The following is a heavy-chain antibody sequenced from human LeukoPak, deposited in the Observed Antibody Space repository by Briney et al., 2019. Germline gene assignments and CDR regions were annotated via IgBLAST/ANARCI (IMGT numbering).Heavy chain of an antibody. D-gene: IGHD3-3*01. J-gene: IGHJ5*02. Sequence: SETLSLTCAVYGGSFSGYYWSWIRQPPGKGLEWIGEINHSGSTNYNPSLKSRVTISVDTSKNQFSLKLSSVTAADTAVYYCARQYGFWRYNWFDPWGQGTLVTVSS. CDR3: ARQYGFWRYNWFDP. CDR1: GGSFSGYY. CDR2: INHSGST. V-gene: IGHV4-34*01.